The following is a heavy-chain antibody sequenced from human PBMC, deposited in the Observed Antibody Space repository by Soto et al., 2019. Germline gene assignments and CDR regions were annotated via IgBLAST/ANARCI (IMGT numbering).Heavy chain of an antibody. Sequence: QVQLVESGGGVVQPGRSLRLSCAASGFTFITYGMQWVRQAPCKGLEWVAGTSRDGGLQYYADSVKGRFTISRDNSKNTLYLQMNGLNAEDTAVYYCAKELHGNGYGACFDFWGQGSLVTVSS. CDR1: GFTFITYG. CDR3: AKELHGNGYGACFDF. CDR2: TSRDGGLQ. V-gene: IGHV3-30*18. J-gene: IGHJ5*01. D-gene: IGHD5-18*01.